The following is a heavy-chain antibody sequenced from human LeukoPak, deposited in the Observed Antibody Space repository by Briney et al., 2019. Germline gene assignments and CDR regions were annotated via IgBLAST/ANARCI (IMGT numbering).Heavy chain of an antibody. CDR1: GVAFSSEG. Sequence: PGRSLRVSCAAPGVAFSSEGMHWVRQALGKGQEGVGVIWYDGSSKYYADSVKGRFTISRDNSKNTLYLQMNSLRAEDTAVYYCARVDYSYGYFDYWGQGTLVTVSS. D-gene: IGHD5-18*01. CDR3: ARVDYSYGYFDY. V-gene: IGHV3-33*01. CDR2: IWYDGSSK. J-gene: IGHJ4*02.